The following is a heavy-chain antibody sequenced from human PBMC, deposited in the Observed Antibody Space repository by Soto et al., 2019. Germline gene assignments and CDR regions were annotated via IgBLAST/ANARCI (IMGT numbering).Heavy chain of an antibody. CDR2: ISAYNGNT. V-gene: IGHV1-18*01. CDR1: GYTFTSYG. CDR3: ARVCMVRGVIRNSYYYYYGMDV. J-gene: IGHJ6*02. D-gene: IGHD3-10*01. Sequence: GASVKVSCKASGYTFTSYGISWVRQAPGQGLEWMGWISAYNGNTNYAQKLQGRVTMTTDTPTSTAYMELRSLRSDDTAVYYCARVCMVRGVIRNSYYYYYGMDVWGQGTTVTVSS.